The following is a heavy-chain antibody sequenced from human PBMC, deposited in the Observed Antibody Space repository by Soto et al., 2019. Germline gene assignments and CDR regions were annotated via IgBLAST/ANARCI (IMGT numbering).Heavy chain of an antibody. J-gene: IGHJ4*02. D-gene: IGHD2-2*01. Sequence: ASVKVSCKVSGYTLTELSMHWVRQAPGKGLEWMGGFDPEDGETIYAQKFQGRVTMTEDTSTDTAYMELSSLRSEDTAVYYFATVPRYFSSPSFSYFDYWDQGTLVTVSS. V-gene: IGHV1-24*01. CDR1: GYTLTELS. CDR2: FDPEDGET. CDR3: ATVPRYFSSPSFSYFDY.